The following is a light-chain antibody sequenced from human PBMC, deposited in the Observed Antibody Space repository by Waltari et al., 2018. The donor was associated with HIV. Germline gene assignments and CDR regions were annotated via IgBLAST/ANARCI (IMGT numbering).Light chain of an antibody. J-gene: IGLJ2*01. Sequence: QSALTQPASVSGSPGQSITISCTGTSSDVGGYNYVSWYQHHPGKAPKPMISGVSNRPSGVSNRFSGSKSGNTASLTISGRQAEDEADYYCSSYSSSITLYVVFGGGTKLTVL. CDR2: GVS. CDR1: SSDVGGYNY. V-gene: IGLV2-14*01. CDR3: SSYSSSITLYVV.